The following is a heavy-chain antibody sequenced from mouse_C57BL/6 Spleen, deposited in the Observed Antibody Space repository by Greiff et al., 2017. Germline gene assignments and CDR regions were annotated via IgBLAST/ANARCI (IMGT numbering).Heavy chain of an antibody. D-gene: IGHD2-10*02. V-gene: IGHV5-4*01. J-gene: IGHJ2*01. CDR2: ISDGGSYT. CDR1: GFTFSSYA. CDR3: AREGMGRADY. Sequence: EVQLQESGGGLVKPGGSLKLSCAASGFTFSSYAMSWVRQTPEKRLEWVATISDGGSYTYYPDNVKGRFTISRDNAKNNLYLQMSHLKSEDTAMYYCAREGMGRADYWGQGTTLTVSS.